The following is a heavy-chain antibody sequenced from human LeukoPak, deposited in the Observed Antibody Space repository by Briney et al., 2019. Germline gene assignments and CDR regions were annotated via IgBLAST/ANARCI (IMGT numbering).Heavy chain of an antibody. Sequence: GGSLRLSCATSGSTFTTYAMQWVRQAPGKGLEWVAVISSDGNKKNYADSVKGRFTISKDSPKNTLYLQMNTLRAEDTALYYCARDVGRDTITTEIEYWGQGTLVTVSS. CDR2: ISSDGNKK. J-gene: IGHJ4*02. D-gene: IGHD4-11*01. CDR1: GSTFTTYA. V-gene: IGHV3-30-3*01. CDR3: ARDVGRDTITTEIEY.